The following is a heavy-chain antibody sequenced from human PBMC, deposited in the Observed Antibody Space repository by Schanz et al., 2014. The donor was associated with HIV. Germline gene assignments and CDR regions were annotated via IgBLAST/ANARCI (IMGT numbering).Heavy chain of an antibody. CDR3: ANQRYSGTYRPFDY. CDR2: IDGVGDNT. Sequence: EVLLVESGGGFVQPGGSLRLSCATSGFPFAAYAMTWVRQAPGKGLEWVSAIDGVGDNTYYADSVKGRFIISRDNSKNTVYLRMSGLRAEDTAVYYCANQRYSGTYRPFDYWGRGTLVTVSS. J-gene: IGHJ4*02. CDR1: GFPFAAYA. D-gene: IGHD1-26*01. V-gene: IGHV3-23*04.